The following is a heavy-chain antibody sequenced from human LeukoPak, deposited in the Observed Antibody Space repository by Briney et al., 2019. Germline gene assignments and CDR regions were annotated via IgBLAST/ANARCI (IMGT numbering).Heavy chain of an antibody. CDR2: IYYSGST. CDR1: GGSISSYY. Sequence: SETLSLTCTVSGGSISSYYWSWIRQPPGRGLEWIGYIYYSGSTNYNPSLKSRVTISVDTSKNQFSLKLSSVTAADTAVYYCARGQYDYGDYVGGFDYWGQGTLVTVSS. D-gene: IGHD4-17*01. V-gene: IGHV4-59*01. J-gene: IGHJ4*02. CDR3: ARGQYDYGDYVGGFDY.